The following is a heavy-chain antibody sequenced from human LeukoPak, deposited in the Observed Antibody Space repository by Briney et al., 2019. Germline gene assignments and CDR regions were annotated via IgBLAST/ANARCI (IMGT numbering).Heavy chain of an antibody. V-gene: IGHV3-23*01. CDR1: GFTFSSYA. J-gene: IGHJ4*02. CDR3: AKGPDRNYYFDY. CDR2: ISGSGGST. D-gene: IGHD3-22*01. Sequence: GGSLRLSCAASGFTFSSYAMSWVRQAPGKGLEWVSAISGSGGSTYYADSVKDRFTISRDNSKNTLYLQMNSLRAEDTAVYYCAKGPDRNYYFDYWGQGTLVTVSS.